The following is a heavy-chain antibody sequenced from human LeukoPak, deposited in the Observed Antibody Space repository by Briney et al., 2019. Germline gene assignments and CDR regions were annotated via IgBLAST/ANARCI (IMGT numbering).Heavy chain of an antibody. V-gene: IGHV1-24*01. D-gene: IGHD2-2*01. CDR2: FDPEDGET. J-gene: IGHJ6*02. CDR1: GYTLTELS. Sequence: ASVKVSCKVSGYTLTELSMHWVRQAPGKGLEWMGGFDPEDGETIYAQKFQGRVTMTEDTSTDTAYMELSSLRSEDTAVYYCAAAIVVVPAAIGNGMDVRGQGTTVTVSS. CDR3: AAAIVVVPAAIGNGMDV.